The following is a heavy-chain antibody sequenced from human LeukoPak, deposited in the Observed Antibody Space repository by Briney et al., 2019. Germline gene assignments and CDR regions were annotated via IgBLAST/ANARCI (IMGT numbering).Heavy chain of an antibody. D-gene: IGHD6-13*01. CDR3: ARAESSSWVDH. V-gene: IGHV4-59*01. Sequence: SETLSLTCTVSGGSIRSYYWFWIRQPPGKGLEWIGNMYYSGSTNYNPSLKGRVTISVDTSRSQFSLKLSSVTAADTAVYYCARAESSSWVDHWGQGTLVTVSS. CDR2: MYYSGST. CDR1: GGSIRSYY. J-gene: IGHJ4*02.